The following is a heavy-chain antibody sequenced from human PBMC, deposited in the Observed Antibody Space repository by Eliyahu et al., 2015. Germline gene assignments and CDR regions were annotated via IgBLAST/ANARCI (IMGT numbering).Heavy chain of an antibody. V-gene: IGHV2-5*02. CDR2: IYWDDDK. CDR1: GFSLSTSGVG. J-gene: IGHJ6*02. CDR3: AHRGGDTMVRGVTTLYYYYGMDV. D-gene: IGHD3-10*01. Sequence: QITLKESGPTLVKPTQTLTLTCTFSGFSLSTSGVGVGWIRQPPGKALEWLALIYWDDDKRYSPSLKSRLTITKDTSKNQVVLTMTNMDPVDTATYYCAHRGGDTMVRGVTTLYYYYGMDVWGQGTTVTVSS.